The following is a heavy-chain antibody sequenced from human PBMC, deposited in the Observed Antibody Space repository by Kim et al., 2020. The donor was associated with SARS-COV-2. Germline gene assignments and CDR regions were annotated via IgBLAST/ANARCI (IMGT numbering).Heavy chain of an antibody. CDR3: ARDRGYSYGFAFDI. V-gene: IGHV3-21*01. CDR1: GFTFSSYS. D-gene: IGHD5-18*01. CDR2: ISSSTTYI. Sequence: GGSLRLSCAASGFTFSSYSMNWVRQAPGKGLEWVSSISSSTTYIYYADSVKARFTISRDNAKNSLYLHMNSLRAEDTAVYYCARDRGYSYGFAFDIWGQGTMVTVSS. J-gene: IGHJ3*02.